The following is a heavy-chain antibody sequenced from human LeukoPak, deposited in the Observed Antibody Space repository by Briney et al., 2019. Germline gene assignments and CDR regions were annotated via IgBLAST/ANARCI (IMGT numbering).Heavy chain of an antibody. Sequence: SETLSLTCSVSGGSVSSYYWSWIRQSPGKGLEWIGYIHNSGRTNYNPSLKSRVTGFVDASKNQVSLRLSSVTAADTAVYYCARHGTISSESYFDYWGQGALVTVSS. CDR2: IHNSGRT. CDR3: ARHGTISSESYFDY. D-gene: IGHD1-14*01. J-gene: IGHJ4*02. CDR1: GGSVSSYY. V-gene: IGHV4-59*08.